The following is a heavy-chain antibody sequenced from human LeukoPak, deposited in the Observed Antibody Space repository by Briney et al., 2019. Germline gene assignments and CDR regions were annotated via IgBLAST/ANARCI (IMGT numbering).Heavy chain of an antibody. CDR3: ARAHNSGCSSSSCQFDF. D-gene: IGHD2-2*01. CDR2: INPNSGGT. Sequence: ASVKVSCKASGYTFTGYYMHWVRQAPGQGLEWMGWINPNSGGTNYAQKFQGRVTMTRDTSISTAYMELSSLISDDTAVYYCARAHNSGCSSSSCQFDFWGQGTLVTVSS. V-gene: IGHV1-2*02. J-gene: IGHJ4*02. CDR1: GYTFTGYY.